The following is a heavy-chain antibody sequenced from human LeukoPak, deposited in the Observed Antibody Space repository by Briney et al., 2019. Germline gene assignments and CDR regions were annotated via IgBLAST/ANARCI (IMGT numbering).Heavy chain of an antibody. CDR2: IYYSGST. Sequence: SQTLSLTCTVSGGSISSGGYYWSWLRQHPGKGLEWIGYIYYSGSTYYNPSLKSRVTISVDTSKNQFSLKLSSVTAADTAVYYCARDTMVRGVPHYGMDVWGQGTTVTVSS. J-gene: IGHJ6*02. V-gene: IGHV4-31*03. CDR3: ARDTMVRGVPHYGMDV. CDR1: GGSISSGGYY. D-gene: IGHD3-10*01.